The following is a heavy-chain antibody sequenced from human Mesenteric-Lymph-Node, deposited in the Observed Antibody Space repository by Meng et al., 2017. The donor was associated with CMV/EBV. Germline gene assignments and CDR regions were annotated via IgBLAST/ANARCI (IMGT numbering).Heavy chain of an antibody. J-gene: IGHJ4*02. CDR3: ARAYYDFWRGYNTDMSYLEY. D-gene: IGHD3-3*01. V-gene: IGHV3-64*02. CDR1: GFPFSSYA. CDR2: ISSGGGST. Sequence: GESLKISCAASGFPFSSYAMHWVRQAPGKGLEYVSAISSGGGSTFYADSVKGRFTISRDNSKNTVYLQMGSLRAEDMAVYYCARAYYDFWRGYNTDMSYLEYWGQGTLVTVSS.